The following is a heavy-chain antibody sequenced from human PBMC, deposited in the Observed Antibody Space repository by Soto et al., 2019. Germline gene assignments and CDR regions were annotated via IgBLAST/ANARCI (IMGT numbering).Heavy chain of an antibody. CDR2: IYYSGST. V-gene: IGHV4-31*03. Sequence: QVQLQESGPGLVKPSQTLSLTCTVSGGSISSGGYYWSWIRQHPGKGLEWIGYIYYSGSTYYNPSLKSRVTLSVDTSKTQFSLKLSSVTAADTAVYYCARKMATIRRYFDLWGRGTLVTVSS. CDR3: ARKMATIRRYFDL. J-gene: IGHJ2*01. D-gene: IGHD5-12*01. CDR1: GGSISSGGYY.